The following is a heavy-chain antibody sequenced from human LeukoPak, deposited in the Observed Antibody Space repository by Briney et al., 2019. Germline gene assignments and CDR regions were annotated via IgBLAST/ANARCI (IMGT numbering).Heavy chain of an antibody. CDR2: IGTYGGDT. CDR3: DDSGYNRDFDS. V-gene: IGHV1-18*01. Sequence: ASVKVSCKASGYTFTSYGISWVRQAPGQGLEWMGWIGTYGGDTYYAQKFQGRITVTTDTSTSTVYMELRNLRSDDTAVYYCDDSGYNRDFDSWGQGTLVAVSS. J-gene: IGHJ5*01. CDR1: GYTFTSYG. D-gene: IGHD3-22*01.